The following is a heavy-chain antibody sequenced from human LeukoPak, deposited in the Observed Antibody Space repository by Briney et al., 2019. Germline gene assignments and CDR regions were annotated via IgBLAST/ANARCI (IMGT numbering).Heavy chain of an antibody. CDR3: ARVSGTIRVWPQPFGDGMDV. J-gene: IGHJ6*02. V-gene: IGHV3-23*01. Sequence: GGSLRLSCAASRFTFSSYVMSWVRQAPGKGLECVSAISGSGRSTYYADSVKGRFTISRDNSENTLYLQMNSLRAEDTAVYYCARVSGTIRVWPQPFGDGMDVWGQGTTVTVSS. CDR2: ISGSGRST. D-gene: IGHD3-10*01. CDR1: RFTFSSYV.